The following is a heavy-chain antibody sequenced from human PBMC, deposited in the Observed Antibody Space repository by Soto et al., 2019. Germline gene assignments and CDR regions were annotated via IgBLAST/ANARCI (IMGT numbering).Heavy chain of an antibody. CDR3: ARGPSSSSFDY. Sequence: GSSLNVSCKASGYAFTGYYMHWLRQAPGQGLEWMGWINPNSGGTNYAQKFQDRVTMTRDTSISTAYMELSRLRSDDTAVYYCARGPSSSSFDYSGQGTLVTVSS. CDR1: GYAFTGYY. CDR2: INPNSGGT. V-gene: IGHV1-2*02. D-gene: IGHD6-13*01. J-gene: IGHJ4*02.